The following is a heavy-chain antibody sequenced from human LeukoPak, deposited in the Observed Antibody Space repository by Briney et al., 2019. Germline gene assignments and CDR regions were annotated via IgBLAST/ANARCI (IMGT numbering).Heavy chain of an antibody. Sequence: PSQTLSLTCTVSGGSISSGDYYWSWLRQPPGTGLEWLGYINYSGSTYYNPSLKSRVTISVDTSKNQFSLKLSAVTAADTAVYYCASQRGVLEWFGYWGQGTLVTVSS. D-gene: IGHD3-3*01. CDR2: INYSGST. CDR3: ASQRGVLEWFGY. J-gene: IGHJ4*02. V-gene: IGHV4-30-4*08. CDR1: GGSISSGDYY.